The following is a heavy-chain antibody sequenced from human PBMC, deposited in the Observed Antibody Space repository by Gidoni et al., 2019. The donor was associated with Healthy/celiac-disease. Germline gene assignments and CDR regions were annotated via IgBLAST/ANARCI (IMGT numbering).Heavy chain of an antibody. J-gene: IGHJ6*02. CDR2: IIPIFGTA. Sequence: QVQLVQSGAEVQKPGSSVQLSCKASGGTFSSYAISWVRQAPGQGLEWMGGIIPIFGTANYAQKFQGRVTITADESTSTAYMELSSLRSEDTAVYYCASYSGYDLDYYYGMDVWGQGTTVTVSS. CDR3: ASYSGYDLDYYYGMDV. V-gene: IGHV1-69*01. CDR1: GGTFSSYA. D-gene: IGHD5-12*01.